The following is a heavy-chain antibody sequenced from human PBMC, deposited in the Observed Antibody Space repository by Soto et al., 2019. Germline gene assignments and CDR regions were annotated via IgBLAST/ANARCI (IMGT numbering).Heavy chain of an antibody. CDR3: ARQSLIAVIDY. CDR1: GCSISSYY. D-gene: IGHD6-19*01. Sequence: SETLSLTCTFSGCSISSYYWSWIRQPPGKGLEWIGYIYYSGSTNYNPSLKSRVTISVDTSKNQFSLKLSSVTAADTAVYYCARQSLIAVIDYWGQGTLVTVSS. J-gene: IGHJ4*02. CDR2: IYYSGST. V-gene: IGHV4-59*08.